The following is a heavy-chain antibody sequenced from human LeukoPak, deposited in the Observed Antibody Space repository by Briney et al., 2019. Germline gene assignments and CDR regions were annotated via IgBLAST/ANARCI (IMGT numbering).Heavy chain of an antibody. CDR1: GYTFTSYG. V-gene: IGHV1-18*04. D-gene: IGHD6-13*01. Sequence: ASVKVSCKASGYTFTSYGISWVRQAPGQGLEWMGWISAYNGNTNYAQKLQGRVTMTTDTSTSTAYMELRSLRSDDTAAYYCARSIAAAGPNRAFDIWGQGTMVTVSS. J-gene: IGHJ3*02. CDR3: ARSIAAAGPNRAFDI. CDR2: ISAYNGNT.